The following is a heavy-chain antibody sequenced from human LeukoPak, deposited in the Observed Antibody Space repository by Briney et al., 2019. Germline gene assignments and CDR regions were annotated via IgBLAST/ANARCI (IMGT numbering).Heavy chain of an antibody. CDR2: IIPIFGTA. CDR3: ARDRGSCSSTSCYVRFDY. CDR1: GGTFSSYA. Sequence: ASVKVSCKASGGTFSSYAISWVRQAPGQGLEWMGGIIPIFGTANYAQEFQGRVTITADESTSTAYMELSSLRSEDTAVYYCARDRGSCSSTSCYVRFDYWGQGTLVTVSS. V-gene: IGHV1-69*13. D-gene: IGHD2-2*01. J-gene: IGHJ4*02.